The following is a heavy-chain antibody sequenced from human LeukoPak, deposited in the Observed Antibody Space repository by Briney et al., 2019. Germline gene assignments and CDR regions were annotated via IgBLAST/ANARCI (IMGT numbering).Heavy chain of an antibody. J-gene: IGHJ4*02. D-gene: IGHD3-10*02. CDR2: IGPKDGDT. CDR3: ARGRGGRIMLLYDY. CDR1: GYTFTDRY. V-gene: IGHV1-2*02. Sequence: GASVKVSCKASGYTFTDRYMHWVRQAPGQGLEWMGWIGPKDGDTKYAQTFQGRVTMTRDTSISAVYMDLSDLGPDDTAVYYCARGRGGRIMLLYDYWGQGTLVTVSS.